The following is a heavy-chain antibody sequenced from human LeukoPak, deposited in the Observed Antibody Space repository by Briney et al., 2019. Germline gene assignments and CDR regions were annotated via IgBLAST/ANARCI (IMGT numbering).Heavy chain of an antibody. Sequence: GGSLRLSCAASGFTFSSYAMHWVRQAPGKGLEWVAVISYDGSNKYYADSVKGRFTISRDNSKNTLYLQMNSLRAEDTAVYYCARDTAMVNHSDYWGQGTLVTVSS. CDR1: GFTFSSYA. V-gene: IGHV3-30*04. CDR3: ARDTAMVNHSDY. CDR2: ISYDGSNK. D-gene: IGHD5-18*01. J-gene: IGHJ4*02.